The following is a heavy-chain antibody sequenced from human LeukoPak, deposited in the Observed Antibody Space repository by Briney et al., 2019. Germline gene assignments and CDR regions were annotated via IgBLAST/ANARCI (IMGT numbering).Heavy chain of an antibody. V-gene: IGHV4-4*07. CDR2: IHTSGST. J-gene: IGHJ4*02. CDR3: ARGGYYYDSSGYYSFDY. Sequence: SETLSFTCTVSRVSISSYYRSWIRQPAGKGLEWIGCIHTSGSTNYNPALKSRVTMSEDTSRNQFSLKLSSVTAADTAVYYCARGGYYYDSSGYYSFDYWGQGTLVTVSS. CDR1: RVSISSYY. D-gene: IGHD3-22*01.